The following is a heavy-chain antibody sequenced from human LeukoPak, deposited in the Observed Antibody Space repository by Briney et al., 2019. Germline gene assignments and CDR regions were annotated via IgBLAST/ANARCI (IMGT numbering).Heavy chain of an antibody. V-gene: IGHV3-30*18. D-gene: IGHD3-10*01. J-gene: IGHJ3*02. CDR3: ANELLMVRGVLDAFDT. CDR2: ISYDGTNK. CDR1: GVTFSNFG. Sequence: GRSLRLSCAGSGVTFSNFGMHWVRQAPGKGPEWVAVISYDGTNKYYADSVKGRFTISRDNSKNTLYLQMNSLRAEDTAVYYCANELLMVRGVLDAFDTWGQGTMVTVSS.